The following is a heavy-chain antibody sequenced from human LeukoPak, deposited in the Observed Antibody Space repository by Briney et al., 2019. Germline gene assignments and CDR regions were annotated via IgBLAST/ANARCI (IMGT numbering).Heavy chain of an antibody. V-gene: IGHV3-9*03. CDR3: AKDIAPRGPSNYFDY. CDR1: GFTFDDYA. CDR2: ISWNSGSI. D-gene: IGHD3-10*01. J-gene: IGHJ4*02. Sequence: PGGSLRLSCAASGFTFDDYAMHWVRQAPGKGLEWVSGISWNSGSIGYADSVKGRFTISRDNAKNSLYLQMNSLRAEDMALYYCAKDIAPRGPSNYFDYWGQGTLVTVSS.